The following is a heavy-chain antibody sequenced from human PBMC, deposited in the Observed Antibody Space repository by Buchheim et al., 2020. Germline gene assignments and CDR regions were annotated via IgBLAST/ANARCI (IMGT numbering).Heavy chain of an antibody. CDR2: ISYDGKNK. D-gene: IGHD6-19*01. CDR3: ATNAVAGHEGY. Sequence: VQVVESGGGVVQPGRSLRLSCGASGFPFSIYTMNWVRQAPGKGLEWVAVISYDGKNKDYAESVKGRFTISRDNYKHTVDLEMNSLRGDDTAVYYCATNAVAGHEGYWGQGT. J-gene: IGHJ4*03. V-gene: IGHV3-30*04. CDR1: GFPFSIYT.